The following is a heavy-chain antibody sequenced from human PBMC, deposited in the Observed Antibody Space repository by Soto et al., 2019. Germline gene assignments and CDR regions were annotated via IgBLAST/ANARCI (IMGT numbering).Heavy chain of an antibody. Sequence: TGGSLRLSCAASGFTFSSYAMHWVRQAPGKGLEWVAVISYDGSNKYYADSVKGRFTISRDNSKNTLYLQMNSLRAEDTAVYYCARDFEMATISGNAFDIWGQGTMVTVSS. V-gene: IGHV3-30-3*01. CDR1: GFTFSSYA. CDR3: ARDFEMATISGNAFDI. D-gene: IGHD1-26*01. J-gene: IGHJ3*02. CDR2: ISYDGSNK.